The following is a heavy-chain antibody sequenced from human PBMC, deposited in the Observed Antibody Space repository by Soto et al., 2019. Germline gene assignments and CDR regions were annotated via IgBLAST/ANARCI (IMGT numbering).Heavy chain of an antibody. CDR1: GYTFTDYY. Sequence: QVHLVQSGPEVKRPGASVQFSCKTSGYTFTDYYLHWVRQAPGQGLEWMGWVNSKSGGTHYAQKFQCRGSMTRDPCLHTASMHLNSLSSDDTASYYSARGTRPTGYTGKWFAFDYWGLGPLVTVSS. D-gene: IGHD3-10*01. CDR2: VNSKSGGT. J-gene: IGHJ4*02. V-gene: IGHV1-2*02. CDR3: ARGTRPTGYTGKWFAFDY.